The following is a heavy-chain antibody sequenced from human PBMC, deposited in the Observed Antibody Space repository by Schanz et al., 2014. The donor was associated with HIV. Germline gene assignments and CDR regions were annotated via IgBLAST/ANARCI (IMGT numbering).Heavy chain of an antibody. V-gene: IGHV1-69*09. D-gene: IGHD6-13*01. J-gene: IGHJ4*02. CDR1: GGSFSTYA. CDR3: ARDSPVAAGTLDY. CDR2: IIPVLGIP. Sequence: QVQLVQSGAEVMKPGSSVKVSCKSSGGSFSTYAISWVRQAPGQGLEWRGGIIPVLGIPQYAQKFQGRVTITADRSTSTAYMELSSLRSEDTAVYYCARDSPVAAGTLDYWGQGTLVTVSS.